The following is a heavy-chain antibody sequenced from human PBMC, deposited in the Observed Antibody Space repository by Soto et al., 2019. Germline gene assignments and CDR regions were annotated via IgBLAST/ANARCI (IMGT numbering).Heavy chain of an antibody. CDR1: GGTFSSYA. CDR3: ATSSSGYPLNGMDV. D-gene: IGHD3-22*01. Sequence: SVKVSCKASGGTFSSYAISWVRQAPGQGLEWMGGIIPIFGTANYAQKFQGRVTITADESTSTAYMELSSLRSEDTAVYYCATSSSGYPLNGMDVWGQGTTVTVSS. CDR2: IIPIFGTA. V-gene: IGHV1-69*13. J-gene: IGHJ6*02.